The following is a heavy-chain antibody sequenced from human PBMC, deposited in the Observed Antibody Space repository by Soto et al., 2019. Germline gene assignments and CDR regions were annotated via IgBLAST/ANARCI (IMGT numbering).Heavy chain of an antibody. D-gene: IGHD4-17*01. CDR3: AREVDPYYGGNSLSLDY. J-gene: IGHJ4*02. CDR1: RGTFSTYG. CDR2: IIPKFGTT. Sequence: QVQLVQSGAEVKKPGSSVKVSCKASRGTFSTYGINWVRLAPGQGLEWMGWIIPKFGTTKNAQKFQGRVTLTADESTNTAYMELKYLRSEDTAVYFCAREVDPYYGGNSLSLDYWGQGTLVTVSS. V-gene: IGHV1-69*13.